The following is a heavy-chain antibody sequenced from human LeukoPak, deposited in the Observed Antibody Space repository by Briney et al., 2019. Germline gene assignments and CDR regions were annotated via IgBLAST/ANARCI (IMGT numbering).Heavy chain of an antibody. Sequence: SETLSLTCAVYGVCFSGYYWSWLRQPPGKGLEWIGEINHSGSTNYNPSLKSRVTISVDTNKNEFSLKLSSVTAADTAVYYCARGERRITIFGVVIKMTPFDYWGQGTLVTVSS. V-gene: IGHV4-34*01. CDR2: INHSGST. J-gene: IGHJ4*02. CDR1: GVCFSGYY. D-gene: IGHD3-3*01. CDR3: ARGERRITIFGVVIKMTPFDY.